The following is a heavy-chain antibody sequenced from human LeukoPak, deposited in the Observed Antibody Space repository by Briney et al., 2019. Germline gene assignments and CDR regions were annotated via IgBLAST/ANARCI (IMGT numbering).Heavy chain of an antibody. V-gene: IGHV4-61*01. CDR1: GGSVSSGSYY. CDR2: IYYSGST. Sequence: PSETLSLTCTVSGGSVSSGSYYWSWIRQPPGKGLEWIGYIYYSGSTNYNPSLKSRVTISVDTSKNQFSLKLSSVTAADTAVYYCARATWYYGMDVWGQGTTVTVSS. J-gene: IGHJ6*02. CDR3: ARATWYYGMDV.